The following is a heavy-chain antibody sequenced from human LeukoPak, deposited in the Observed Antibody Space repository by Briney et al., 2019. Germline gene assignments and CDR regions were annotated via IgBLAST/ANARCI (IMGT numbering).Heavy chain of an antibody. CDR3: ATPYSSSWYYY. CDR2: ISSSGSTI. CDR1: GFTFSDYY. Sequence: GGSLRLSCAASGFTFSDYYMSWIRQAPEKGLEWVSYISSSGSTIYYADSVKGRFTISRDNAKNSLYLQMNSLRAEDTAVYYCATPYSSSWYYYWGQGTLVTVSS. J-gene: IGHJ4*02. V-gene: IGHV3-11*01. D-gene: IGHD6-13*01.